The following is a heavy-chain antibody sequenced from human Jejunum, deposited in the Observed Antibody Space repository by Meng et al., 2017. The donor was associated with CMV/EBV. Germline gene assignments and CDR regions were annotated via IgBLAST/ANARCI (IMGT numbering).Heavy chain of an antibody. CDR3: ARDPGGSSPVFDY. V-gene: IGHV1-2*02. J-gene: IGHJ4*01. CDR2: ISPNTGAT. Sequence: QSVHPGLDEKNPGPSVTGSCRASGYSITGYYIHWVRQAPEQGLEWMGWISPNTGATNFAQNFQGRVTMTRDTSVSATYMELSSLTSDDTAVYFCARDPGGSSPVFDYWGQGTLVTVSS. CDR1: GYSITGYY. D-gene: IGHD2-8*02.